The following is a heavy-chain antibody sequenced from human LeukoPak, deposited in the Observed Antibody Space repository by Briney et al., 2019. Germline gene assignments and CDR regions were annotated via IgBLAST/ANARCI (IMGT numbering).Heavy chain of an antibody. J-gene: IGHJ3*02. V-gene: IGHV3-20*04. D-gene: IGHD1-26*01. CDR1: GFTFGDYG. CDR3: AIDLDSGSSGASDI. Sequence: PGGSLRLSCAASGFTFGDYGMSWVRQAPGKGLEWVSGINWNGGSTGYADSVKGRFTISRDNAKNSLYLQMNSLRAEDTALYYCAIDLDSGSSGASDIWGQGTMVTVSS. CDR2: INWNGGST.